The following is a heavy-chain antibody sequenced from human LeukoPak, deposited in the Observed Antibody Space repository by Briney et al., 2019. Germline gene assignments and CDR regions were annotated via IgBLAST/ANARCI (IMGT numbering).Heavy chain of an antibody. CDR1: GFTFSSTA. D-gene: IGHD2-21*02. CDR3: AKDGDPYCGGDGCLYFDY. Sequence: GGPLRLSCVASGFTFSSTAMRWVRRAPGKGLEWFSAISGIGGSTYYAPSVKGRFTISRDNSKNTRYLQMTSLRAEDTAVEYWAKDGDPYCGGDGCLYFDYWGQGTLVTVSS. V-gene: IGHV3-23*01. J-gene: IGHJ4*02. CDR2: ISGIGGST.